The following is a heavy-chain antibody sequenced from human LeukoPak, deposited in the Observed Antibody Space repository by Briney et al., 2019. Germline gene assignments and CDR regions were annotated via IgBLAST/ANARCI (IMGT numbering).Heavy chain of an antibody. Sequence: GSLRLSCVASGFTFSSYEMTWVRQAPGKGLEWLSYISSSGSTIYYADSVKGRFTVSRDNAKNSLYLQMNSLRAEDTAVYYCAHGTMYQLDYWGQGTLVTVSS. CDR2: ISSSGSTI. D-gene: IGHD2-2*01. CDR3: AHGTMYQLDY. J-gene: IGHJ4*02. V-gene: IGHV3-48*03. CDR1: GFTFSSYE.